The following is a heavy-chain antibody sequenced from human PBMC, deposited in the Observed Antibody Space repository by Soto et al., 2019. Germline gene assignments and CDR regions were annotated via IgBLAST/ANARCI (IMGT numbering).Heavy chain of an antibody. J-gene: IGHJ4*02. D-gene: IGHD3-22*01. V-gene: IGHV1-18*01. CDR3: ARAPPHGDRDYDSSGPPGFDY. CDR2: ISAYNGNT. Sequence: ASVKVSCKASGYTFTSYGISWVRQAPGQGLEWMGWISAYNGNTNYAQKLQGRVTMTTDTSTSTAYMELSSLRSEDTAVYYCARAPPHGDRDYDSSGPPGFDYWGQGTLVTVSS. CDR1: GYTFTSYG.